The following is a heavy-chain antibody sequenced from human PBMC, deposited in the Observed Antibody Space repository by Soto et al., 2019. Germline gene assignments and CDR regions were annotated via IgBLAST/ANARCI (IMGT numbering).Heavy chain of an antibody. D-gene: IGHD5-18*01. Sequence: GGSLRLSCAASGFTVSSNYMSWVRQAPGKGLEWVSVIYSGGSTYYADSVKGRFTISRDNSKNTLYLQMNSLRAEDTAVYYCARVDTAMRGAFDIWGQGTMVTVSS. V-gene: IGHV3-53*01. CDR3: ARVDTAMRGAFDI. CDR1: GFTVSSNY. CDR2: IYSGGST. J-gene: IGHJ3*02.